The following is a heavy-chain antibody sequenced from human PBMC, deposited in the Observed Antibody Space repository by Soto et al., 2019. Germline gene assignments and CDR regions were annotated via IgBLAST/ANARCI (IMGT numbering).Heavy chain of an antibody. CDR1: GGSFSGSY. J-gene: IGHJ6*02. V-gene: IGHV4-34*01. CDR2: INHSGST. Sequence: QVQLQQWGAGQLKHSETLYLTCAVYGGSFSGSYWSWIRQPPGKGLEWIGEINHSGSTNYNPSLKSRVTISVDTSKNQFSLKLSSVTAADTAVYYCARALCSSTSCPDPYYYGMDVWGQGTTVTVSS. D-gene: IGHD2-2*01. CDR3: ARALCSSTSCPDPYYYGMDV.